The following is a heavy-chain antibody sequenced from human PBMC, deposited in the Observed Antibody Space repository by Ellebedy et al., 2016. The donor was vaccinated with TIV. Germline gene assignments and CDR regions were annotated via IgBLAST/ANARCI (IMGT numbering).Heavy chain of an antibody. CDR3: AREGGAAATPYRWSDP. CDR1: GYNFVSYA. J-gene: IGHJ5*02. CDR2: ISPGQGIT. Sequence: AASVQVSCKASGYNFVSYALHWVRQAPGQRLEWMGWISPGQGITKYSEMFQGRVTITSDTAANTVYMELTSLRFEDTAVYACAREGGAAATPYRWSDPWGQGTLVTVSS. D-gene: IGHD3-16*02. V-gene: IGHV1-3*01.